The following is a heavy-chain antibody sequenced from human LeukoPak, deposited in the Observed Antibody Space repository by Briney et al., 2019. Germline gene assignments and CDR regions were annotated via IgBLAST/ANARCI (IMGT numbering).Heavy chain of an antibody. CDR2: ISGSGGNT. D-gene: IGHD3-22*01. J-gene: IGHJ3*02. Sequence: PGGSLRLSCAASGFTFSSYEMNWVRQAPGKGLEWVSGISGSGGNTYYADSVKGRFTISRDNSKNTLYLQMNSLRAEDTAVYYCASPMTYLDIWGQGTMVTVSS. CDR1: GFTFSSYE. V-gene: IGHV3-23*01. CDR3: ASPMTYLDI.